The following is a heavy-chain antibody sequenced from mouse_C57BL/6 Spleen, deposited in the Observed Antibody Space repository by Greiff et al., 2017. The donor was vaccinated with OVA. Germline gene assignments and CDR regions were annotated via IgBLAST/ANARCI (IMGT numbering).Heavy chain of an antibody. CDR2: IHPSRSGT. D-gene: IGHD1-2*01. Sequence: QVQLQQPGAELVKPGASVKLSCKASGYTFTSYWMHWVKQRPGRGLEWIGRIHPSRSGTKSNQKFKSKATVTVDKTSSTAYMQLSSLTSDDSAVYYCAIHYKEDMDYWGQGTSVTVSS. J-gene: IGHJ4*01. CDR3: AIHYKEDMDY. V-gene: IGHV1-72*01. CDR1: GYTFTSYW.